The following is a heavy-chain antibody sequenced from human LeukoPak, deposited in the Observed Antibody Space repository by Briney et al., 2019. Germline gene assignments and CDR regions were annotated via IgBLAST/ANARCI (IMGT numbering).Heavy chain of an antibody. D-gene: IGHD3-22*01. Sequence: SETLSLTCTVSGGSISSYYWSWIRQHPGKGLEWIGYIYYSGSTYYNPSLKSRVTISVDTSKNQFSLKLSSVTAADTAVYYCAREAYYYDSSGYYLTYFDYWGQGTLVTVSS. CDR2: IYYSGST. J-gene: IGHJ4*02. CDR1: GGSISSYY. V-gene: IGHV4-59*06. CDR3: AREAYYYDSSGYYLTYFDY.